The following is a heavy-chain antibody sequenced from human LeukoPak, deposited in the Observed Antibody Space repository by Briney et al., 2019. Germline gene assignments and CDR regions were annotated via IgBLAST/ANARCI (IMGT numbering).Heavy chain of an antibody. CDR1: GFTFRSFA. D-gene: IGHD2-21*01. V-gene: IGHV3-23*01. CDR3: AKKEGDTYFSWYMDV. CDR2: IIGSGRTT. Sequence: PGGSLRLSCAASGFTFRSFAMSWVRQAPGKGLEWVSGIIGSGRTTFYADSVKGRFTISRDNSKNTLYLQMNSLRAEDTAIYYWAKKEGDTYFSWYMDVWGKGTTVTVSS. J-gene: IGHJ6*03.